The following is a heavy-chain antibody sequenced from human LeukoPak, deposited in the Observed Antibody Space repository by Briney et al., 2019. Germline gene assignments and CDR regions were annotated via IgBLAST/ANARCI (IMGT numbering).Heavy chain of an antibody. Sequence: GESLKISCKGSGYSFTTYWIGWVRQMPGKGLEWMGIIYPGDSDTRYSPSFQGQVTISVDKSISTAYLQWSSLKASDTAMYYCAGARCCSGGSCYAEYWGQGTLVTVSS. CDR3: AGARCCSGGSCYAEY. CDR1: GYSFTTYW. D-gene: IGHD2-15*01. J-gene: IGHJ4*02. V-gene: IGHV5-51*01. CDR2: IYPGDSDT.